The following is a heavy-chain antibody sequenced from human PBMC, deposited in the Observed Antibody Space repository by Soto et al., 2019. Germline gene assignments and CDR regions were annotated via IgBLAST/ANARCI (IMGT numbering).Heavy chain of an antibody. J-gene: IGHJ1*01. CDR1: GYTFTGYG. Sequence: QVPLVQSGAEVKKPGASVKVSCKTSGYTFTGYGVSWVRQAPGQGLEWLGWISAYNGSTNYAQRFQGRATMTTDTSTTTVYMELRSLRSDDTAIYYCARALYGSDGTCYHPGFFRHWGQGTLVTVSS. CDR3: ARALYGSDGTCYHPGFFRH. CDR2: ISAYNGST. D-gene: IGHD2-15*01. V-gene: IGHV1-18*01.